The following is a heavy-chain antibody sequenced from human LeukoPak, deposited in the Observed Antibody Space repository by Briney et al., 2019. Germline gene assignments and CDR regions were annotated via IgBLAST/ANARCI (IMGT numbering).Heavy chain of an antibody. D-gene: IGHD6-19*01. CDR1: GGSISSYY. V-gene: IGHV4-59*08. CDR2: ISHSGTT. Sequence: SETLSLTCTVSGGSISSYYWSWIRQSPGKGLEWIGYISHSGTTSYRSSLKSRVTISVDTSKNQLSLKLASVTAADTAVYFCARWDDSAWAFGSWGPGTLVTVSS. CDR3: ARWDDSAWAFGS. J-gene: IGHJ4*02.